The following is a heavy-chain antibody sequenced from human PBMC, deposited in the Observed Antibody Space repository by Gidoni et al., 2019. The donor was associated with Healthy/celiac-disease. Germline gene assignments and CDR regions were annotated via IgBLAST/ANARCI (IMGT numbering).Heavy chain of an antibody. CDR1: GYTCTGYY. CDR3: ARSPRVSIFGALIDY. V-gene: IGHV1-2*06. Sequence: VQLVQSGAEVKKPGASVKVSCKASGYTCTGYYMHWVRQAPGQGLEWLGRINPNSGCNNYAQKFQARFTITRDPSISTASLELSRLCSDATAVYYCARSPRVSIFGALIDYWGQGTLVTVSS. D-gene: IGHD3-3*01. CDR2: INPNSGCN. J-gene: IGHJ4*02.